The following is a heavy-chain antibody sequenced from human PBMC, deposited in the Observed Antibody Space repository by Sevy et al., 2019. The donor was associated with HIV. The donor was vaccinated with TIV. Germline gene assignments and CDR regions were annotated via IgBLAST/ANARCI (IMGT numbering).Heavy chain of an antibody. Sequence: GGSLRLSCAASGFTFSSYGMHWVRQAPGKGLEWVAVISYDGSNKYYADSVKGRFTISRDNSKNTLYLQMNSLRAEDTAVYHCAKDTRGGRGELLGDYYYYGMDVWGQGTTVTVSS. D-gene: IGHD1-26*01. J-gene: IGHJ6*02. CDR3: AKDTRGGRGELLGDYYYYGMDV. CDR1: GFTFSSYG. V-gene: IGHV3-30*18. CDR2: ISYDGSNK.